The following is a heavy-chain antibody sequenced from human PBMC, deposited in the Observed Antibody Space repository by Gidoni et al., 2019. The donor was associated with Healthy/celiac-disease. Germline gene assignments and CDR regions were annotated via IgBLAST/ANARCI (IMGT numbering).Heavy chain of an antibody. CDR2: ISSSGSTI. V-gene: IGHV3-11*01. D-gene: IGHD3-3*01. Sequence: QVQLVESGGGLVKPGGSLRLSCAASGFTFSDYYMSWIRQAPGKGLEWVSYISSSGSTIYYADSVKGRFTISRDNAKNSLYLQMNSLRAEDTAVYYCARSFSLLRFLEWLSQGGPYWYFDLWGRGTLVTVSS. CDR3: ARSFSLLRFLEWLSQGGPYWYFDL. CDR1: GFTFSDYY. J-gene: IGHJ2*01.